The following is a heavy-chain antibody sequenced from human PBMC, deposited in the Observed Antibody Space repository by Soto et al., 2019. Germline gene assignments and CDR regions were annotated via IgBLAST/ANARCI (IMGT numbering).Heavy chain of an antibody. D-gene: IGHD6-19*01. CDR1: GYTFTSSN. Sequence: QEQLVQSGAEVKRPGASVKVSCRASGYTFTSSNINWVRQAAGQGPEWIGWMNPLKGNAAFAREFQGRVTMTRDTSTDTAYMELGGLSSGDTAIYYCARAVGIAVTGLDLWGPGTLVTVSS. CDR2: MNPLKGNA. J-gene: IGHJ5*02. CDR3: ARAVGIAVTGLDL. V-gene: IGHV1-8*01.